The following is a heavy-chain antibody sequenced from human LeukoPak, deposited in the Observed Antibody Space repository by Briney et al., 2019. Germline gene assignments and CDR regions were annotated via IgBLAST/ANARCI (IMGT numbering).Heavy chain of an antibody. Sequence: QPGRSLRLSCAASGFTFSSYGMHWVRQAPGKWLEWVAVIWYDGSNKYYADSVKGRFTISRDNSKNTLYLQMNSLRAEDTAVYYCAKDYYYDSSGYYFDYWGQGTLVTVSS. CDR2: IWYDGSNK. J-gene: IGHJ4*02. CDR3: AKDYYYDSSGYYFDY. CDR1: GFTFSSYG. D-gene: IGHD3-22*01. V-gene: IGHV3-33*06.